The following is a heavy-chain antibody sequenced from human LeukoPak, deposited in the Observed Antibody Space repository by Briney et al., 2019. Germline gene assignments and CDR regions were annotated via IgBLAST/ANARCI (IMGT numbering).Heavy chain of an antibody. V-gene: IGHV3-33*01. D-gene: IGHD3/OR15-3a*01. J-gene: IGHJ4*02. CDR2: IWYDGSNK. Sequence: PGGSLRLSCAASGFTFSSFGMHWVRQAPGKGLEWVAVIWYDGSNKYYADSVKGRFTVSRDNFRNMIYLQMNSLRVEDTATYFCAGAWTWGQGTLVTVSS. CDR3: AGAWT. CDR1: GFTFSSFG.